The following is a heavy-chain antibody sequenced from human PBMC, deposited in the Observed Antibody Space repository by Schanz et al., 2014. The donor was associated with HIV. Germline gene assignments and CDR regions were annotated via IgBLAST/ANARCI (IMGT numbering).Heavy chain of an antibody. V-gene: IGHV3-23*01. CDR1: GFTFNSYA. J-gene: IGHJ4*02. Sequence: EVQLLESGGGLVQPGGSLRLSCAASGFTFNSYAMNALSWVRQAPGRGLEWVSDIRGGAGGTYYADSVKGRFTISRDNSKNTLYLQMNSLRAEDTAMYYCAAGLIRYFFDYWGQGTLVTISS. D-gene: IGHD2-21*01. CDR2: IRGGAGGT. CDR3: AAGLIRYFFDY.